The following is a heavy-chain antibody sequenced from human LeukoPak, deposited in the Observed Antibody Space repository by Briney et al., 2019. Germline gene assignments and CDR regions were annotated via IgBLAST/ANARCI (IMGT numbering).Heavy chain of an antibody. J-gene: IGHJ4*02. CDR2: INHSGST. Sequence: PSETLSLTCAVYGGSFSSYYWSWIRQPPGKGLEWIGEINHSGSTNYNPSLKSRVTISVDTSKNQFSLKLSSVTAADTAVYYCARGGIAAALSVVSDIAVAGEGHYFDYWGQGTLVTVSS. V-gene: IGHV4-34*01. D-gene: IGHD6-13*01. CDR3: ARGGIAAALSVVSDIAVAGEGHYFDY. CDR1: GGSFSSYY.